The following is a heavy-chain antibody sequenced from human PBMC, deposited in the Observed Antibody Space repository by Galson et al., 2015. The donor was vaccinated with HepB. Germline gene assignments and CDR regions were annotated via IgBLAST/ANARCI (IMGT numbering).Heavy chain of an antibody. CDR2: ISGSGGST. CDR1: GFTFSSYA. J-gene: IGHJ3*02. Sequence: SLRLSCAASGFTFSSYAMSWVRQAPGKGLEWVSAISGSGGSTYYADSVKGRFTISRDNSKNTLYLQMNSLRAEDTAVYYYAKEWRYYYDSSGYYGDAFDIWGQGTMVTVSS. CDR3: AKEWRYYYDSSGYYGDAFDI. D-gene: IGHD3-22*01. V-gene: IGHV3-23*01.